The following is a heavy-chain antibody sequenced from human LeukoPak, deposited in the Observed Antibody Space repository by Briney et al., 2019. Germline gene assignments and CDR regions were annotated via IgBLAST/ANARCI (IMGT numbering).Heavy chain of an antibody. J-gene: IGHJ4*02. CDR3: ASVGRLPAAGNYGY. CDR2: IFYSGSP. Sequence: PSETLSLTCTASGGSISSYYWSWIRQPPGKGLEWIGNIFYSGSPNYNPSLRSRVTISFDTSSNQFSLKLSSVTAADTAVYYFASVGRLPAAGNYGYWGQGTLVTVSS. CDR1: GGSISSYY. V-gene: IGHV4-59*08. D-gene: IGHD6-13*01.